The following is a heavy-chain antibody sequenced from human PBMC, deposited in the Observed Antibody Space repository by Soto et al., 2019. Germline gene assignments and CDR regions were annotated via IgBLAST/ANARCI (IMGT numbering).Heavy chain of an antibody. V-gene: IGHV1-2*04. CDR1: GYTFTGYY. CDR3: ARDHPLLAFDI. CDR2: INPNSGGT. J-gene: IGHJ3*02. Sequence: ASVKVSCKASGYTFTGYYMHWVRQAPGQGLEWMGWINPNSGGTNYAQKFQGWVTMTRDTSISTAYMELSRLRSDDTAVDYCARDHPLLAFDIWAQGTMVTVAS.